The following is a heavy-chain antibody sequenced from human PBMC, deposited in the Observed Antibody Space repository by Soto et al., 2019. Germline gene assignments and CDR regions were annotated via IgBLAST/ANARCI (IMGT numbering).Heavy chain of an antibody. D-gene: IGHD3-3*01. J-gene: IGHJ3*01. CDR3: VRGQREWKNAFDL. CDR1: GFTFSTSW. Sequence: GGSLRLSCAASGFTFSTSWMHWVRQAPGKGLVWVLRIKSNESEIEYADSVKGRFSISRDNADGTLYLQLNSLRAEDTALYYCVRGQREWKNAFDLWGQGTMVTVSS. V-gene: IGHV3-74*03. CDR2: IKSNESEI.